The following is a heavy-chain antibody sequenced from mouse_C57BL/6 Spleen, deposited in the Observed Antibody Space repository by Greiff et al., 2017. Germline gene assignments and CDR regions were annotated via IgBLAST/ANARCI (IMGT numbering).Heavy chain of an antibody. CDR3: AREYYSNYGFAY. D-gene: IGHD2-5*01. CDR2: ISYDGSN. Sequence: EVHLVESGPGLVKPSQSLSLTCSVTGYSITSGYYWNWIRQFPGNKLEWMGYISYDGSNNYNPSLKNRIPITRDTSKNQFFLKLNSVTTEDTATYYCAREYYSNYGFAYWGQGTLVTVSA. V-gene: IGHV3-6*01. CDR1: GYSITSGYY. J-gene: IGHJ3*01.